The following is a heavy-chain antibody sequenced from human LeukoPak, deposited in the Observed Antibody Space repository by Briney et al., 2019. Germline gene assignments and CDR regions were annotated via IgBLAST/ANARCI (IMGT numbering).Heavy chain of an antibody. D-gene: IGHD5-18*01. CDR3: AREYSYGYATDY. CDR1: GFDVGRNY. Sequence: GGSLRLSCAASGFDVGRNYMTWVRQAPGKGLEWVSYISSSGSTIYYADSVEGRFTISRDNAKNSLYLQMNSLRAEDTAVYYCAREYSYGYATDYWGQGTLVTVSS. CDR2: ISSSGSTI. V-gene: IGHV3-11*01. J-gene: IGHJ4*02.